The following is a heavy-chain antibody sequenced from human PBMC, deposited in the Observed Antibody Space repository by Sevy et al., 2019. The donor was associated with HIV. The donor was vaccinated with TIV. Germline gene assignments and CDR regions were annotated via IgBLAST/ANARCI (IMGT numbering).Heavy chain of an antibody. CDR3: AKLGGNYGDYDDY. Sequence: GGSLRLSCAASGFTFDDYTMHWVRQPPGKGLEWVSLISWDGGSTYYADSVKGRFTISRDNSKNSLFLQMNSLRIEDTAFYYCAKLGGNYGDYDDYWGRRTLVTVSS. CDR1: GFTFDDYT. D-gene: IGHD4-17*01. J-gene: IGHJ4*02. V-gene: IGHV3-43*01. CDR2: ISWDGGST.